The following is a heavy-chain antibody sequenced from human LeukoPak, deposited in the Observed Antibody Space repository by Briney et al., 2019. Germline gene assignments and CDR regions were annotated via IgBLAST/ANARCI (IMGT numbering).Heavy chain of an antibody. CDR2: ISRSSSDT. Sequence: GGSLRLSCAASGFTFSSYEMNWVRQAPGQGLEWVSCISRSSSDTYYADSVKGRFTISRDNTKNSLYLQMNSLRAEDSAVYYCARDLDDYYSYYFDYWGQGTLVTVSS. CDR3: ARDLDDYYSYYFDY. D-gene: IGHD3-22*01. V-gene: IGHV3-21*01. CDR1: GFTFSSYE. J-gene: IGHJ4*02.